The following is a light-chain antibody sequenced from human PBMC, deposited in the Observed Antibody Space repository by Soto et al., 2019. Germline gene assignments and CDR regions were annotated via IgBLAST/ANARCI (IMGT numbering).Light chain of an antibody. Sequence: QSVLTQPPSVSGAPGQRVTISCTGSSSNIGAGYAVHGYQQLPGTAPKLLIYGNNNRPSGVPDRFSGSKSGTSASLAITGLQAEYEADDYCQSYDSSLSGYVFGTGTKLTV. J-gene: IGLJ1*01. V-gene: IGLV1-40*01. CDR3: QSYDSSLSGYV. CDR1: SSNIGAGYA. CDR2: GNN.